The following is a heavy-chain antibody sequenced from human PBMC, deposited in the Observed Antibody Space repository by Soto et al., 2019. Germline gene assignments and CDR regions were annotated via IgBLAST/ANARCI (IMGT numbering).Heavy chain of an antibody. V-gene: IGHV4-39*01. CDR2: IYYSGST. Sequence: SDTLSLTCTVSSSSISSSSYYWGWNRQPPGKGLEWIGSIYYSGSTYYNPSLKSRVTISVDTSKNQFSLKLSSVTAADTAVYYCARHDVSYGQYNWFDPWGQGTLVTVS. CDR3: ARHDVSYGQYNWFDP. J-gene: IGHJ5*02. D-gene: IGHD5-18*01. CDR1: SSSISSSSYY.